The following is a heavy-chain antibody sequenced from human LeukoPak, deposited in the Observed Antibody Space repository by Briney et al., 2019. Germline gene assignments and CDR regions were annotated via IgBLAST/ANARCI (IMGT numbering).Heavy chain of an antibody. Sequence: PSETLSLTCTVSGGYIRSYYWSWIRQPPGKGLEWIGSIYYSGSTYYNPSLKSRVTISVDTSKNQFSLKLSSVTAADTAVYYCARDRVVQGGSVRGIGCWGQGTLVTVSS. CDR3: ARDRVVQGGSVRGIGC. CDR1: GGYIRSYY. D-gene: IGHD3-10*01. J-gene: IGHJ4*02. V-gene: IGHV4-59*12. CDR2: IYYSGST.